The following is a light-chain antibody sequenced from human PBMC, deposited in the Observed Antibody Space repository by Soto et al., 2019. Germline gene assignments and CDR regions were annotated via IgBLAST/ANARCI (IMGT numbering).Light chain of an antibody. Sequence: QSVLTQPASVSGSPGQSITISCNGNSSDVGGYNYVSWYQQHPGKAPKLLIYDVSNRPSGVSNRFSGSKSGNTASLTISGLQAEDESDYYCSSYTSSSPLFGGGTKLTVL. CDR3: SSYTSSSPL. CDR2: DVS. CDR1: SSDVGGYNY. J-gene: IGLJ2*01. V-gene: IGLV2-14*01.